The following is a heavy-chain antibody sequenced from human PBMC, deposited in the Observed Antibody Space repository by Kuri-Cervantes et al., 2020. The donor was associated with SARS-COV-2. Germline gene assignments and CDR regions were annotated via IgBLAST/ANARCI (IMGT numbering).Heavy chain of an antibody. D-gene: IGHD2-15*01. V-gene: IGHV3-7*01. CDR3: ARDGVSLKDYYYYYMDV. CDR2: IKQDGSEK. Sequence: GSLRPSCPASGFTFSSYWMSWVRQAPGKGLEWVANIKQDGSEKYYVDSVKGRFTISRDNAKNSLYLQMNSLRAEDTAVYYCARDGVSLKDYYYYYMDVWGKGTTVTVSS. CDR1: GFTFSSYW. J-gene: IGHJ6*03.